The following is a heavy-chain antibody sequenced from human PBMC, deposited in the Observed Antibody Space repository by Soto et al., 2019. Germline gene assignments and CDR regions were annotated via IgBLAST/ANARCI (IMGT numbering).Heavy chain of an antibody. CDR1: GFTFSSYA. CDR3: ARDYYRFNSAYGFSMDV. J-gene: IGHJ6*02. D-gene: IGHD5-12*01. Sequence: QVQLVESGGGVVQPGRSLRLSCAASGFTFSSYAMHWVRQAPGKGLEWVAVISYDGSNKYYADSVKGRFTISRDNSKNQVYLQMNRLRAEDTAVYYCARDYYRFNSAYGFSMDVWGQGTTVTVSS. CDR2: ISYDGSNK. V-gene: IGHV3-30-3*01.